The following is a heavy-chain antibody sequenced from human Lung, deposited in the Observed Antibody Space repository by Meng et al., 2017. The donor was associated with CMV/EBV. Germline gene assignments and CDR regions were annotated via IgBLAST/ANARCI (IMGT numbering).Heavy chain of an antibody. D-gene: IGHD2-21*01. Sequence: GGSLRLXCAASGPTFSSYGMSWVRQAPGKGLEWVSSIGATAGGTYYADSVKGRFTISRDNAKNTLYLQMNSLSAEDTAVYYCAKYSAVGERLYYFDYWGQGTXVTVSS. CDR1: GPTFSSYG. CDR3: AKYSAVGERLYYFDY. J-gene: IGHJ4*02. CDR2: IGATAGGT. V-gene: IGHV3-23*01.